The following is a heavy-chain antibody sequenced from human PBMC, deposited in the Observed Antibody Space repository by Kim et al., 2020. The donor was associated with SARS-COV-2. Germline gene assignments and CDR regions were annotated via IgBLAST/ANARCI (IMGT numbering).Heavy chain of an antibody. Sequence: GGSLRLSCAASGFTFSSYEMNWVRQAPGRGLEWISYISSSGSTIYYADSVKGRFTISIDNAKNSLYLQLNSLRAEDTAVYYCASLRAPPLNIAVAGNGGVYWGQGTLVTVSS. CDR2: ISSSGSTI. D-gene: IGHD6-19*01. CDR3: ASLRAPPLNIAVAGNGGVY. J-gene: IGHJ4*02. CDR1: GFTFSSYE. V-gene: IGHV3-48*03.